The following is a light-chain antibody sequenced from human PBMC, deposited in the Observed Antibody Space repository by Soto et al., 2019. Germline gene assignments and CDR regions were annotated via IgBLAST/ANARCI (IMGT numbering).Light chain of an antibody. Sequence: DIQMTQSPPTLSASVGDRVTITCRASQSISSWLAWYQQKPGKAPKVLIYKASNLESGVPSRFSGSGPGTEFTLTISSLQPDDFATYYCQQYNGYSWTFGQGTKVEVK. CDR3: QQYNGYSWT. CDR2: KAS. J-gene: IGKJ1*01. CDR1: QSISSW. V-gene: IGKV1-5*03.